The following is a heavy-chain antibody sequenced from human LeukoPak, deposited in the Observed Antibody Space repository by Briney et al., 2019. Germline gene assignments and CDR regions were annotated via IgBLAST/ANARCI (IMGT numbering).Heavy chain of an antibody. CDR1: GFTFSNAW. CDR2: IKSKTDGGTT. V-gene: IGHV3-15*01. J-gene: IGHJ4*02. Sequence: PGGSLRLSCAASGFTFSNAWMGWVRQAPGKELEWVGRIKSKTDGGTTDYAAPVKGRFTISRDDSKNTLYLQMNSLKTEDTAVYYCTTYSYGSVYDYWGQGTLVTVSS. D-gene: IGHD5-18*01. CDR3: TTYSYGSVYDY.